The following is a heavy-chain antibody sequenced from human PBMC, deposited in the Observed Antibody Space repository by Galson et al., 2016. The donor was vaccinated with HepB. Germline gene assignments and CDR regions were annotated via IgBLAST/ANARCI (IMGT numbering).Heavy chain of an antibody. CDR1: GGSISSANYY. J-gene: IGHJ5*02. Sequence: TLSLTCTVSGGSISSANYYWSWIRQPAGKGLEWIGHIYRSGRTNYSPSLNSRVTISVDTSKNQFYLKLTSVTAADTALYYCARHLKIQLLLRGNWFDPWGQGTLVTGSS. V-gene: IGHV4-61*09. D-gene: IGHD5-18*01. CDR2: IYRSGRT. CDR3: ARHLKIQLLLRGNWFDP.